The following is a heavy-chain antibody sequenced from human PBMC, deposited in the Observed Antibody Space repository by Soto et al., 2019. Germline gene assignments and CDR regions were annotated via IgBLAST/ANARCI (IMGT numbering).Heavy chain of an antibody. J-gene: IGHJ4*02. CDR1: GFTFSSNT. D-gene: IGHD6-19*01. V-gene: IGHV3-21*06. Sequence: GGSLRLSCAASGFTFSSNTINWVRQAPGKGLEWVSSISSSSTYIYYADSVKGRFTISRDNAKNLLYLQMNSLRAEDTAVYYCATAVAGGDYWGQGTLVTVSS. CDR2: ISSSSTYI. CDR3: ATAVAGGDY.